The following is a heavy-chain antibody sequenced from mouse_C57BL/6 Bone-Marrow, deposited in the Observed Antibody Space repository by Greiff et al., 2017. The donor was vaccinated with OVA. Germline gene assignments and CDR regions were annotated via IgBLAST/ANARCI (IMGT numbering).Heavy chain of an antibody. CDR2: ISGGGGNT. Sequence: EVKLVESGGGLVKPGGSLTLTCAASGFTFSSYTMSWVRQTPEKRLEWVATISGGGGNTYYPDSVKGRFTISRDNAKNTLYLQMSSLRSEDTALYYCARPDRGYAMDYWGQGTSVTVSS. V-gene: IGHV5-9*01. J-gene: IGHJ4*01. CDR1: GFTFSSYT. CDR3: ARPDRGYAMDY.